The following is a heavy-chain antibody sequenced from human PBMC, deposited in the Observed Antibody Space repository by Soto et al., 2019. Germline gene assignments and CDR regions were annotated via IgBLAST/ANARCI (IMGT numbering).Heavy chain of an antibody. CDR2: SRDTAHSYTT. CDR1: AFTLSDHF. V-gene: IGHV3-72*01. J-gene: IGHJ4*02. D-gene: IGHD2-21*01. Sequence: EVQLVESGGGLVQPGGSLRLSCAVSAFTLSDHFIDWVRQAPGKGLEWVGRSRDTAHSYTTEYRASVKGRITISRDDSRNALYLQMNSLKTEDTAVYYCARKLAYGGGYTFDYWGQGTLVTVSS. CDR3: ARKLAYGGGYTFDY.